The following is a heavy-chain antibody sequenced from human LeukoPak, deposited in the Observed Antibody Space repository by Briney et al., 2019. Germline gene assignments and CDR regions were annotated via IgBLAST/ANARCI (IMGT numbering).Heavy chain of an antibody. CDR3: AKGLRGRGDY. CDR1: GFTFSSYG. Sequence: GGSLRLSCAASGFTFSSYGMHWVRQAPGKGLEWVAVISYDGSNKYYADSVKGRFTISRDNSKNTLYLQMNSLRAEDTAVYYCAKGLRGRGDYWGQGTLVTVSS. V-gene: IGHV3-30*18. CDR2: ISYDGSNK. J-gene: IGHJ4*02.